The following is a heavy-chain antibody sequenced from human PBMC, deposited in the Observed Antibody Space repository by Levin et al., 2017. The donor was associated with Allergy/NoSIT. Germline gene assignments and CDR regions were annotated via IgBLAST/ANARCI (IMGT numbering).Heavy chain of an antibody. CDR2: IYYSGST. CDR3: ARQASIFGASHYMDV. J-gene: IGHJ6*03. D-gene: IGHD3-3*01. V-gene: IGHV4-31*03. CDR1: GGSISSGGYY. Sequence: SETLSLTCTVSGGSISSGGYYWSWIRQHPGKGLEWIGYIYYSGSTYYNPSLKSRVTISVDTSKNQFSLKLSSVTAADTAVYYCARQASIFGASHYMDVWGKGTTVTVSS.